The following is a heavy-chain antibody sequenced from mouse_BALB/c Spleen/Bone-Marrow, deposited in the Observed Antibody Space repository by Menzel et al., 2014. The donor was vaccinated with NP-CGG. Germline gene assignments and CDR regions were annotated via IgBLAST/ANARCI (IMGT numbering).Heavy chain of an antibody. CDR1: GYSFTSYW. CDR2: IYPGNSDT. Sequence: EVQLQQSGTVLARPGASVKMSCKASGYSFTSYWMHWVKQRPGQGLEWIGAIYPGNSDTTYKQKFKGKAKLTAVSSASTAYMELSSLTNEDSAVCYCTFLVKEDFAYWGQGTLVTVSA. D-gene: IGHD2-10*02. V-gene: IGHV1-5*01. J-gene: IGHJ3*01. CDR3: TFLVKEDFAY.